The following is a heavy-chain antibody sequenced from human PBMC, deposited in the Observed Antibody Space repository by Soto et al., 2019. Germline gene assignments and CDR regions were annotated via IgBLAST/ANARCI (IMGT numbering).Heavy chain of an antibody. CDR2: TSSDGTDN. D-gene: IGHD2-21*02. Sequence: GGSLRLSCAASGFTFSSYAMHWVRQAPGTGPEWVAATSSDGTDNVYADSVSGRFTISRDNSKNTLYLQMNSLRSEDAAVYYCARTYECAKSDCYRSFDIWGQGTMVTVSS. CDR3: ARTYECAKSDCYRSFDI. J-gene: IGHJ3*02. CDR1: GFTFSSYA. V-gene: IGHV3-30*04.